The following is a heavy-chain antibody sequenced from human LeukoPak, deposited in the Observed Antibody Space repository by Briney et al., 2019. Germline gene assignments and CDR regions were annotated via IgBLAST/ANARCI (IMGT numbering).Heavy chain of an antibody. D-gene: IGHD3-10*01. V-gene: IGHV4-34*01. CDR3: ARDQNYYGSVFFDY. J-gene: IGHJ4*02. CDR1: GGSFSGYY. CDR2: INHSGST. Sequence: KTSETLSLTCAVYGGSFSGYYWSWIRQPPGKGLEWIGEINHSGSTNYNPSLKSRVTISVDTSKNQFSPKLSSVTAADTAVYYCARDQNYYGSVFFDYWGQGTLVTVSS.